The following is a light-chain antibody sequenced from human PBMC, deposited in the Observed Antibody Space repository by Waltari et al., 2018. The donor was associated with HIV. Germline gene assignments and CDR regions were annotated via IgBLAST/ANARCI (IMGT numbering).Light chain of an antibody. CDR1: QNIFDTSNHNNY. J-gene: IGKJ1*01. CDR3: QQHFSTPWT. Sequence: DIVMTQSPASLAVSVGERATITCRSSQNIFDTSNHNNYLTLYQQKPGQSPKLLIYWASTRESGVPDRFRGSGSGTDFTLTISSLQAEDVAVYYCQQHFSTPWTFGQGTKVGIK. V-gene: IGKV4-1*01. CDR2: WAS.